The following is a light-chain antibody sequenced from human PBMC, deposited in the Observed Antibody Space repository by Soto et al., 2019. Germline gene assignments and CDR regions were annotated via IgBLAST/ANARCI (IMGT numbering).Light chain of an antibody. CDR2: ANN. V-gene: IGLV1-40*01. CDR1: SSNIGSRVD. Sequence: QSELTQPPSVSGAPGQTVTISCTGTSSNIGSRVDVHWYQYLPGTAPKLLIYANNIRPSGVPDRFSGSKSGSSASLAISGLQAEDEGDYYCQSDDSSLTGSYAFGTGTKLTVL. J-gene: IGLJ1*01. CDR3: QSDDSSLTGSYA.